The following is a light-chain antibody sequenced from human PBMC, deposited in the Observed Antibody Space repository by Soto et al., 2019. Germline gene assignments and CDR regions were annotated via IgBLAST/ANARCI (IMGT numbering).Light chain of an antibody. V-gene: IGLV2-18*02. CDR2: EVS. J-gene: IGLJ3*02. CDR1: SSDVGSYNR. CDR3: SSFTSSSTRV. Sequence: QSALTQPPSVSGSPGQSVTISCTGTSSDVGSYNRVSWYQQPPGTAPKLLIFEVSNRPSGVPDRFSGSKSGNTASLTISGLQDEDEAYYYCSSFTSSSTRVFGGGTKLTVL.